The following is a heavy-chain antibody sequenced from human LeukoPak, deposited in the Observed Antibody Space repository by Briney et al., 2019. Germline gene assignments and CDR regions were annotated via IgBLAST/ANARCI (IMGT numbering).Heavy chain of an antibody. CDR1: GYTFTSYH. CDR2: INPNSGGT. Sequence: GASVKVSCKASGYTFTSYHMHWVRQAPGQGLEWMGWINPNSGGTNYAQKFQGRVTMTRDTSISTAYMELSRLRSDDTAVYYCARSATINYYYYYMDVWGKGTTVTISS. CDR3: ARSATINYYYYYMDV. D-gene: IGHD5-24*01. V-gene: IGHV1-2*02. J-gene: IGHJ6*03.